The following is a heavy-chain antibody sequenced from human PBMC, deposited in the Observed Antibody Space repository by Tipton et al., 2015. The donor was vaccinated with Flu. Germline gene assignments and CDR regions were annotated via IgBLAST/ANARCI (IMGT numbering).Heavy chain of an antibody. V-gene: IGHV4-34*01. D-gene: IGHD6-6*01. CDR1: GGSFSGYY. Sequence: TLSLTCAVYGGSFSGYYWSWIRQPPGKGLAWIGEINHSGSTNYNPSLKSRVPISVDTSKNQFSLKLSSVTAADTAVYYCARGFQLVRGGWFDPGGQGTLVTVSS. J-gene: IGHJ5*02. CDR2: INHSGST. CDR3: ARGFQLVRGGWFDP.